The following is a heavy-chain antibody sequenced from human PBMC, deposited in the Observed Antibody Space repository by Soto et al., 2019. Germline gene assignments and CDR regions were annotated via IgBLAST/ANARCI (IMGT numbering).Heavy chain of an antibody. CDR1: GASINTGDYS. CDR3: AREGSTNWFDP. V-gene: IGHV4-31*03. CDR2: IYFSGST. J-gene: IGHJ5*02. D-gene: IGHD3-10*01. Sequence: TLSLTCTVSGASINTGDYSWTWIRQHPGKGLEWIGYIYFSGSTFHNPSLKSRVSMSVDTSKNQFSLKLTSVTAADTAIYFCAREGSTNWFDPWGQGTLVTVSS.